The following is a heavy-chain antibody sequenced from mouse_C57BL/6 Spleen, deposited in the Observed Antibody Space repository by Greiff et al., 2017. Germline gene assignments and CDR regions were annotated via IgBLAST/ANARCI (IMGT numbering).Heavy chain of an antibody. CDR1: GYTFTSYW. Sequence: VQLQQPGAELVKPGASVKLSCKASGYTFTSYWMQWVKQRPGQGLEWIGEIDPSDSYTNYNQKFKGKATLTVDTSSSTAYMQLSSLTSEDSAVYYCARSEYSNYGGFAYWGQGTLVTVSA. CDR3: ARSEYSNYGGFAY. CDR2: IDPSDSYT. J-gene: IGHJ3*01. D-gene: IGHD2-5*01. V-gene: IGHV1-50*01.